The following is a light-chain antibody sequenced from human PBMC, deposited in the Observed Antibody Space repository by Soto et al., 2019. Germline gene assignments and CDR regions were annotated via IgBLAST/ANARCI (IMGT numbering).Light chain of an antibody. CDR3: QQRSNWPLT. J-gene: IGKJ4*01. CDR2: DAS. V-gene: IGKV3-11*01. Sequence: EIVLTQSPATLSLSPGERATLSCRASQSVSIYLAWYQQKPGQAPRLLIYDASNRATGIPARFSGSGSGTDITLTISSLEPEDFAVYYCQQRSNWPLTYGGGTKVELK. CDR1: QSVSIY.